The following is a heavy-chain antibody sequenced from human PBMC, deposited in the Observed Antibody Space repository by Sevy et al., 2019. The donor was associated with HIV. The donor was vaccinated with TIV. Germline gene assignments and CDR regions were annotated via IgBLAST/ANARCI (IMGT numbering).Heavy chain of an antibody. Sequence: SETLSLTCTVSNGSISDYYWSWIRQPPGKGLEWIGYIYYTGSTNYNPSLKSRVTISIDTSKSQFSLKLSSVTAADTAVYFCARREVNWFDPWGQGTLVTVSS. D-gene: IGHD1-26*01. CDR3: ARREVNWFDP. V-gene: IGHV4-59*01. CDR2: IYYTGST. CDR1: NGSISDYY. J-gene: IGHJ5*02.